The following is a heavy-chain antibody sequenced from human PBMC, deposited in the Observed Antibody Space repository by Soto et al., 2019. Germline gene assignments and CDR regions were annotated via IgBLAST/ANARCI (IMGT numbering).Heavy chain of an antibody. CDR2: ISSSNSYI. J-gene: IGHJ6*02. CDR3: VRDRRVIVLLPAAMWNDYYYYFGMDV. Sequence: GGSLRLSCAASGFTFSSYSMNWVRQAPGKGLEWVSSISSSNSYIYYADSVKGRFTISRDNAQNSLYQQMNSLLAEDTAVYFCVRDRRVIVLLPAAMWNDYYYYFGMDVWGQGTTVTVSS. CDR1: GFTFSSYS. V-gene: IGHV3-21*01. D-gene: IGHD2-2*01.